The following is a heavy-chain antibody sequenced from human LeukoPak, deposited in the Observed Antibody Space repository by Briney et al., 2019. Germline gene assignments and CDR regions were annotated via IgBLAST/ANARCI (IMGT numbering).Heavy chain of an antibody. CDR3: ARDGSCSGGSCAMDGWFDP. CDR1: GYSFTSYG. V-gene: IGHV1-18*01. Sequence: ASVKVSCKTSGYSFTSYGVTWVRQAPGQGPEWMGWIGGYTGHTNYVQKFQGRVTMTTDTSTSTAYMELRSLTSDDTAVYYCARDGSCSGGSCAMDGWFDPWGQRTLVTVSS. D-gene: IGHD2-15*01. CDR2: IGGYTGHT. J-gene: IGHJ5*02.